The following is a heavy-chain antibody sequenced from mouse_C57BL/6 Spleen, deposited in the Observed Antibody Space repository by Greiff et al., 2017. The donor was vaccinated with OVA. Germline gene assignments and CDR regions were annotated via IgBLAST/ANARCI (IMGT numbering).Heavy chain of an antibody. D-gene: IGHD2-3*01. CDR2: INPSTGGT. J-gene: IGHJ4*01. CDR1: GYSFTGYY. Sequence: VQLKQSGPELVKPGASVKISCKASGYSFTGYYMNWVKQSPEKSLEWIGEINPSTGGTTSNQKFKAKATLTVDKSSSTAYMQLKSLTSEDSAVYYCARGWLLRAMDYWGQGTSVTVSS. V-gene: IGHV1-42*01. CDR3: ARGWLLRAMDY.